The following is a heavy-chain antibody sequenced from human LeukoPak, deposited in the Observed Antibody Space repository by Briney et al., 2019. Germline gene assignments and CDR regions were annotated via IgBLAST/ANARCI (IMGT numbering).Heavy chain of an antibody. CDR2: IYSRGKT. V-gene: IGHV4-4*07. D-gene: IGHD3-22*01. Sequence: PSETLSLTCTVSGGSISSYYWSWIRQPAGKGLEWIGRIYSRGKTNYNPSLKSRVTIAIDTSKNQFSLKLSSVTAADTAVYYCARASDDGTGYQKGGFDYWGQGTLVTVSS. CDR1: GGSISSYY. J-gene: IGHJ4*02. CDR3: ARASDDGTGYQKGGFDY.